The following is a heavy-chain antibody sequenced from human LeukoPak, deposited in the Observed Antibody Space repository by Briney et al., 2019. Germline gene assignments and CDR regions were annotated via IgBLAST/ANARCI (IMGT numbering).Heavy chain of an antibody. CDR2: IYYSGST. D-gene: IGHD5-12*01. Sequence: SGTLSLTRTVSGCTISSHYLHWIRQAPGKGLEWMGFIYYSGSTNYNPSLKSRVTISVDTSKNQFSLKLSSVTAADTAVYYCASAGYSGYDRDFYYYMDVWGKGTTVTVSS. J-gene: IGHJ6*03. CDR3: ASAGYSGYDRDFYYYMDV. V-gene: IGHV4-59*11. CDR1: GCTISSHY.